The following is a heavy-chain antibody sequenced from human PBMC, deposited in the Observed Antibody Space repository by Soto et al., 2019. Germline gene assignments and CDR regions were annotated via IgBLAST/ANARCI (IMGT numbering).Heavy chain of an antibody. CDR3: AKEEKVVMVYAKFVDY. Sequence: QVQLVESGGGVVQPGRSLRLSCAASGFTFSSYGMHWVRQAPGKGLEWVAVISYDGSNKYYADSVKGRFTISRDNSKNTLYLQMNSLRAEDTAVYYCAKEEKVVMVYAKFVDYWGQGTLVTVSS. CDR2: ISYDGSNK. D-gene: IGHD2-8*01. J-gene: IGHJ4*02. CDR1: GFTFSSYG. V-gene: IGHV3-30*18.